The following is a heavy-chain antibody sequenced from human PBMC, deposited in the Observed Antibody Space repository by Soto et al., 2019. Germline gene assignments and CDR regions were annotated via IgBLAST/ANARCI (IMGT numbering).Heavy chain of an antibody. CDR2: FSYDGSSK. CDR1: GFSFSSHG. J-gene: IGHJ5*02. Sequence: HPGGSLRLSCAASGFSFSSHGMHWVRQAPGKGLEWVAVFSYDGSSKYYADSVKGRFTISRDNSKNILYLQMNSLRIEDTAVYYSEREHAINSWFDPWGQGTLVTVSS. V-gene: IGHV3-30*03. D-gene: IGHD1-26*01. CDR3: EREHAINSWFDP.